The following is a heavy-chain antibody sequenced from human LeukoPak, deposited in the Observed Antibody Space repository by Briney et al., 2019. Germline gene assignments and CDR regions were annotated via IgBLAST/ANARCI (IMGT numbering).Heavy chain of an antibody. V-gene: IGHV4-59*01. CDR1: GGSISSYY. Sequence: SETLSLTCTVSGGSISSYYWSWIRQPPGRGLEWIGYIYYSGSPNYNPSLKSRVTISVDTSKNQFSLKLSSVTAADTAVYYCARVVRTVRGVIVFDYWGQGTLVTVSS. CDR2: IYYSGSP. J-gene: IGHJ4*02. D-gene: IGHD3-10*01. CDR3: ARVVRTVRGVIVFDY.